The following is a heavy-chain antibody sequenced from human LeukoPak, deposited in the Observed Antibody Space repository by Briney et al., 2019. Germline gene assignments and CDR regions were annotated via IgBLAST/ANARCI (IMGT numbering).Heavy chain of an antibody. CDR2: IKQDGSVK. D-gene: IGHD5-24*01. Sequence: GGSLRPSCAASGFTFSNYWMSWVRQAPGKGLEWVANIKQDGSVKYYVDSVKGRFTISRDNAKNSLYLQMNSLRAEDTAVYYCAKDGDGYTIFPYDYWGQGALVTVSS. J-gene: IGHJ4*02. V-gene: IGHV3-7*01. CDR1: GFTFSNYW. CDR3: AKDGDGYTIFPYDY.